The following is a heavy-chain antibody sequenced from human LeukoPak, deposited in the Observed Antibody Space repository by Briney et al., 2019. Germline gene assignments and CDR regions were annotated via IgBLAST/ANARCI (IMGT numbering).Heavy chain of an antibody. CDR3: ARGSPRVGFRFGYRSSWDDY. D-gene: IGHD6-13*01. Sequence: ASVKVSCKASGYTFTGYYMHWVRQAPGQGLEWMGWINPNSGGTNYAQKFQGRVTMTRDTSISTAYMELSRLRSDDTAVYYCARGSPRVGFRFGYRSSWDDYWGQGTLVNVSS. J-gene: IGHJ4*02. CDR2: INPNSGGT. CDR1: GYTFTGYY. V-gene: IGHV1-2*02.